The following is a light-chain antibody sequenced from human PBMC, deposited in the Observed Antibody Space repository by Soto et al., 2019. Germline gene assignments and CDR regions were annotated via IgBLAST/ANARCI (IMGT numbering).Light chain of an antibody. CDR1: QSVNRRY. CDR2: GVS. CDR3: QQEWSPPFT. Sequence: EIVLTQSPGTLPLSPGERATLSCRASQSVNRRYLAWYQQKPGQAPRLLIHGVSSRATGIPDRFSGSGSGTDFTLTIRRLEPGGFASYFRQQEWSPPFTFGPGTKVDIK. J-gene: IGKJ3*01. V-gene: IGKV3-20*01.